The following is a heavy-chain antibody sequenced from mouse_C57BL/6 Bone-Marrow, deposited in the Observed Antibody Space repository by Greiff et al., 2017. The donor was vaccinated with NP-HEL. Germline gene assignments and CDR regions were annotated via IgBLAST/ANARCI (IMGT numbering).Heavy chain of an antibody. V-gene: IGHV1-55*01. CDR2: IYPGSGST. J-gene: IGHJ2*01. Sequence: VQLQQPGAELVKPGASVKMSCKASGYTFTSYWITWVKQRPGQGLEWIGDIYPGSGSTNYNEKFKSKATLTVDTSSSTAYMQLSSLTSEDSAVYYCVTTTVVATDYFDYWGQGTTLTVSS. D-gene: IGHD1-1*01. CDR3: VTTTVVATDYFDY. CDR1: GYTFTSYW.